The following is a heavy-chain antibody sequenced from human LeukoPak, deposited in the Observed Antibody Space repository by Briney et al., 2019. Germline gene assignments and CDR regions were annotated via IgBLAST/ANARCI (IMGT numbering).Heavy chain of an antibody. CDR2: IYYSGST. V-gene: IGHV4-31*03. CDR1: GGSISSGGYY. D-gene: IGHD5-18*01. Sequence: PSETLSLTCTVSGGSISSGGYYWSWIRQHPGKGLEWIGYIYYSGSTYYNPSLKSRVTISVDTSKNQFSLKLSSVTAADMAVYYCARDSRGYQTPWWYWGQGTLVTVSS. CDR3: ARDSRGYQTPWWY. J-gene: IGHJ4*02.